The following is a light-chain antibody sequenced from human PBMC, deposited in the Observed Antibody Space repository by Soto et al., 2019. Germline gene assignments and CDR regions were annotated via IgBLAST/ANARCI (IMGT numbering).Light chain of an antibody. J-gene: IGKJ4*01. CDR3: QQYKNWPPLT. V-gene: IGKV3-15*01. CDR1: QSVSYN. Sequence: IVMTQSPATLSVSPGETATLSCRASQSVSYNLAWYQQKPGQGPRLLIYGAFTRATGIPARFSGSGSGTEFTLTISSLQSEDFAVYYCQQYKNWPPLTFGGGT. CDR2: GAF.